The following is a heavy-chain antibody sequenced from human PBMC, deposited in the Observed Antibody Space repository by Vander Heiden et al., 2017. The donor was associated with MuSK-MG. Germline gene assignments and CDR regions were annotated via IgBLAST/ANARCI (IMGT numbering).Heavy chain of an antibody. D-gene: IGHD6-19*01. Sequence: EVQLVESGGGLVKPGGSLRLSCAASGFTFSNAWMIWVRQAPGKGLEWVGRIKSKTDGGKTDYAAKVKGRGTISRDDSKNTLYLQMKSLKTEETAVYYCTTDDHLVSSGWYTGDYFDYWGHVTLVDVSS. CDR1: GFTFSNAW. CDR3: TTDDHLVSSGWYTGDYFDY. V-gene: IGHV3-15*01. CDR2: IKSKTDGGKT. J-gene: IGHJ4*01.